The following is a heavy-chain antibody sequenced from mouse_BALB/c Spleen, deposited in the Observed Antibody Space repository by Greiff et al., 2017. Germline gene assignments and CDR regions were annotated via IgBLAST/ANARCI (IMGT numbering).Heavy chain of an antibody. D-gene: IGHD2-4*01. J-gene: IGHJ3*01. V-gene: IGHV1-9*01. CDR3: ARSVYDYDEFAY. CDR2: ILPGSGST. CDR1: GYTFSSYW. Sequence: VQLQQSGAELMKPGASVKISCKATGYTFSSYWIEWVKQRPGHGLEWIGEILPGSGSTNYNEKFKGKATFTADTSSNTAYMQLSSLTSEDSAVYYCARSVYDYDEFAYWGQGTLVTVSA.